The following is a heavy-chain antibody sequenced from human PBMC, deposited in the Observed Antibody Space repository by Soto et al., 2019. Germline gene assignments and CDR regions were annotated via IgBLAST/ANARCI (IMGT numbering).Heavy chain of an antibody. Sequence: GVPLRLSCAASGFTFSSYGMHWVRQAPGKGLEWVAVIWYDGSNKYYADSVKGRFTISRDNSKNTLYLQMNSLRAEDTAVYYCARDGYCSGGSCYSVPVFDYWGQGTLVTVSS. V-gene: IGHV3-33*08. CDR1: GFTFSSYG. D-gene: IGHD2-15*01. CDR3: ARDGYCSGGSCYSVPVFDY. CDR2: IWYDGSNK. J-gene: IGHJ4*02.